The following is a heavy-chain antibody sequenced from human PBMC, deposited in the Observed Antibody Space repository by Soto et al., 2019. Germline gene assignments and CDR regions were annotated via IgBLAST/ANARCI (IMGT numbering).Heavy chain of an antibody. CDR1: GFSFSSYG. CDR3: GKYSDYGDHRDWFDP. J-gene: IGHJ5*02. V-gene: IGHV3-30*18. Sequence: QVQLVESGGGVVYPGRSLRLSCTASGFSFSSYGVHWVRQAPGKGLKWVAVISYHGVNKYYADSVNGRFTISRDNSKNMVFLQMNSLRVEDTAVYYCGKYSDYGDHRDWFDPWGQGTLVTVSS. D-gene: IGHD4-17*01. CDR2: ISYHGVNK.